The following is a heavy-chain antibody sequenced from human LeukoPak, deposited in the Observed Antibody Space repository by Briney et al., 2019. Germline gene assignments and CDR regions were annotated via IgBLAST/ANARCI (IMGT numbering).Heavy chain of an antibody. Sequence: ASVKVSCKASGYTFTSYGISWVRQAPGQGLEWMGWISAYNGNTNYAQKLQGRVTMTTDTSTSTAYMELRSLRSDDTAVYYCARNAWVVVPAAPGTWFDPWGQGTLVTVSS. CDR1: GYTFTSYG. D-gene: IGHD2-2*01. J-gene: IGHJ5*02. CDR2: ISAYNGNT. V-gene: IGHV1-18*01. CDR3: ARNAWVVVPAAPGTWFDP.